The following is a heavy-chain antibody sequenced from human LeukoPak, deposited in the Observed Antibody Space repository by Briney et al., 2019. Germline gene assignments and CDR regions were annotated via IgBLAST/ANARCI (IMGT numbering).Heavy chain of an antibody. Sequence: SETLSLPCTVSNASISSNTYYRAWIRQPPGKGLEYIGSINYRGSTYYNPSLKSRVTLSVDTSKNQFSLKLNSVTAAGTAVYYCATYKYDYVWGNQHFDYWGQGTLVAVSS. CDR1: NASISSNTYY. J-gene: IGHJ4*02. CDR3: ATYKYDYVWGNQHFDY. CDR2: INYRGST. D-gene: IGHD3-16*01. V-gene: IGHV4-39*07.